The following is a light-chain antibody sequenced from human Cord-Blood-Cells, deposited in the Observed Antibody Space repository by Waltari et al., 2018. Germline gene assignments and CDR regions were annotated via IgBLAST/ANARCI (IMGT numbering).Light chain of an antibody. CDR3: QAWDSSTYV. CDR1: QLGDKY. CDR2: QDS. V-gene: IGLV3-1*01. Sequence: SYELTQPPSVSVSPGQTASITCPGDQLGDKYACWYQQKPGPSPVLVIYQDSKRPSGIPERFSGSNSGNTATRTISGTQAMDEADYYCQAWDSSTYVFGTGTKVTVL. J-gene: IGLJ1*01.